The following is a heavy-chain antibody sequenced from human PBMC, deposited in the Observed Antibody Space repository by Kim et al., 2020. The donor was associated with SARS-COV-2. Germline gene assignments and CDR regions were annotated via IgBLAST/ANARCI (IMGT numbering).Heavy chain of an antibody. V-gene: IGHV3-15*01. CDR3: TTDIPYCGGDCYLDDY. Sequence: HVKGRFTISRDDSKNTLYLQMNSLKTEDTAVYYCTTDIPYCGGDCYLDDYWGQGTLVTVSS. D-gene: IGHD2-21*02. J-gene: IGHJ4*02.